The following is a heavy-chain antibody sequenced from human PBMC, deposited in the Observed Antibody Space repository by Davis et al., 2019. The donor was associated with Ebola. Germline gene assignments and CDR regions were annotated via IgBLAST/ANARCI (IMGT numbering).Heavy chain of an antibody. CDR1: GFTFSDYY. V-gene: IGHV3-11*01. CDR3: AKDWSVSGSYVDY. CDR2: ISSSGSTI. Sequence: GESLKISCAASGFTFSDYYMSWIRQAPGKGLEWVSYISSSGSTIYYADSVKGRFTISRDNAKNSLCLQMNSLRAEDTAVYYCAKDWSVSGSYVDYWGQGTLVTVSS. D-gene: IGHD1-26*01. J-gene: IGHJ4*02.